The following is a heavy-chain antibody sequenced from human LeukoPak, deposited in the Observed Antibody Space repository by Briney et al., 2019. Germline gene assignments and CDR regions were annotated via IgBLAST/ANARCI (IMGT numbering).Heavy chain of an antibody. CDR2: ISAYNGST. D-gene: IGHD3-3*01. Sequence: ASVKVSCKASGYTFTSYGISWVRQAPGQGLEWMGWISAYNGSTNYAQKLQGRVTMTTDTSTSTAYMELRSLRSDDTAVYYCARAYFGVVIRSAGWFDPWGQGTLVTVSS. V-gene: IGHV1-18*01. J-gene: IGHJ5*02. CDR1: GYTFTSYG. CDR3: ARAYFGVVIRSAGWFDP.